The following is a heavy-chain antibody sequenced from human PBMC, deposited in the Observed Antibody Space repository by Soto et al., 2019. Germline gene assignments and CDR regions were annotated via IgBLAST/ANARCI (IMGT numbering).Heavy chain of an antibody. CDR1: GGTFSSYA. Sequence: ASVKVSCKASGGTFSSYAISWVRQAPGQGLEWMGGIIPIFGTANYAQKFQGRVTITADESTSTAYMELSSLRSEDTAVYYCARMTTVTTWGGWYFDYWGQGTLVTVSS. D-gene: IGHD4-17*01. V-gene: IGHV1-69*13. CDR3: ARMTTVTTWGGWYFDY. CDR2: IIPIFGTA. J-gene: IGHJ4*02.